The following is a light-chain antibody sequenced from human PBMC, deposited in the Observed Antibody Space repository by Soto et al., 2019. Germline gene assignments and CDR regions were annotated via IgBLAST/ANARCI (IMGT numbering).Light chain of an antibody. CDR1: QSVSSSC. CDR2: GAS. Sequence: EIVLTQSPGTLSLSPGERATLSCRASQSVSSSCLAWYQQKPGQAPRLLIYGASSRATGIPDRFSGSGSGTDFTLTISRLEPEDFAVYYCQQYVSSPFTFGPGTKVDIK. CDR3: QQYVSSPFT. J-gene: IGKJ3*01. V-gene: IGKV3-20*01.